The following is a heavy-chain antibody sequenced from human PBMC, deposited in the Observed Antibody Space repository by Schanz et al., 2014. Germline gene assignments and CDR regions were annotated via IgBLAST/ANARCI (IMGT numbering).Heavy chain of an antibody. CDR2: INGYNGHT. Sequence: QVQLVQSGAEVKKPGASVKVSCKASGYTFSSYGITWVRQAPGQGLEWMGWINGYNGHTLYAQKFQGRVTITRDTLASTAYMEVSSLRSEDTAVYYCARSGSSNWYCFDYWGQGTLVTVSS. CDR1: GYTFSSYG. V-gene: IGHV1-18*01. CDR3: ARSGSSNWYCFDY. J-gene: IGHJ4*02. D-gene: IGHD6-13*01.